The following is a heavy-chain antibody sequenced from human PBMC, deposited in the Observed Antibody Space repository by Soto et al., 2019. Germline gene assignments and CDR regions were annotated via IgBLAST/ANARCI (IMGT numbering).Heavy chain of an antibody. Sequence: GSLRLSCAASGFTFSIYSMNWVRQAPGKGLEWVSSISSSSYIYYADSVKGRFTISRDNAKNSLYLQMNSLRAEDTAVYYCARDLNYYYYYGMDVWGQGTTVTVSS. CDR1: GFTFSIYS. J-gene: IGHJ6*02. CDR2: ISSSSYI. V-gene: IGHV3-21*01. CDR3: ARDLNYYYYYGMDV.